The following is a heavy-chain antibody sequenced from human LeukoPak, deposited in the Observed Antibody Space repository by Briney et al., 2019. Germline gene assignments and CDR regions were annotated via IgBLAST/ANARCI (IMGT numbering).Heavy chain of an antibody. V-gene: IGHV4-34*01. CDR2: INHSGST. CDR3: AREGNSGYDYFDY. Sequence: SETLSLTCAVYGGSFSGYYWSWIRQPPGKGLEWIGEINHSGSTNYNPSPKSRVTISVDTSKNQFSLKLSSVTAADTAVYYCAREGNSGYDYFDYWGQGTLVTVSS. D-gene: IGHD5-12*01. J-gene: IGHJ4*02. CDR1: GGSFSGYY.